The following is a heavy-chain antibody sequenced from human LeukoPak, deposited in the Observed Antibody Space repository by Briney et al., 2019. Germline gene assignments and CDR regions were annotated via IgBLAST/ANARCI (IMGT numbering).Heavy chain of an antibody. D-gene: IGHD3-22*01. Sequence: PGGSLRLSCAASGLTFSSYWMHWVRQAPGKGLVWVSRISGDGSSTNYADFVKGRFTISRDNSKNTLYLQMNSLRAEDTAVYYCAKDMYYDSGDTLFDYWGQGTLVTVSS. CDR1: GLTFSSYW. V-gene: IGHV3-74*01. CDR2: ISGDGSST. J-gene: IGHJ4*02. CDR3: AKDMYYDSGDTLFDY.